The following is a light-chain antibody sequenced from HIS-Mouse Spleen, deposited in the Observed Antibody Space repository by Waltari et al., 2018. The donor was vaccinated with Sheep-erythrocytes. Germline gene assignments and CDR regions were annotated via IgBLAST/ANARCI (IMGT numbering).Light chain of an antibody. CDR3: CSYAGSSTPWV. V-gene: IGLV2-23*01. J-gene: IGLJ3*02. CDR1: SSDVGSYNL. CDR2: EGS. Sequence: QSALTQPASVSGSPGQSITISCTGTSSDVGSYNLVSWYKQHPGKAPKLMIYEGSKPPSGVANRFSGSKSGNTASLTISGLQAEDEADYYCCSYAGSSTPWVFGGGTKLTVL.